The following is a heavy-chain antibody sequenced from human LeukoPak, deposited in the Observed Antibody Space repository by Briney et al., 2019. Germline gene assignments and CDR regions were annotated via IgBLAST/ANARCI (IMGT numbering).Heavy chain of an antibody. Sequence: PGGSLRLSCSAFGFTFGDYAFHWVRQAPGKGLEWLAFIRYDGSDSYYADSVKGRFTISRDNSKKTLYLQMDSLRTEDTAFYYCASSGHSSSWPHDYWGQGTLVTVSS. J-gene: IGHJ4*02. CDR3: ASSGHSSSWPHDY. D-gene: IGHD6-13*01. V-gene: IGHV3-30*02. CDR1: GFTFGDYA. CDR2: IRYDGSDS.